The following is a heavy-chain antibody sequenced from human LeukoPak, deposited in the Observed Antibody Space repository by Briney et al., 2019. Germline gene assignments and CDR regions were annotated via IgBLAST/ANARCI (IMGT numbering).Heavy chain of an antibody. CDR1: GYTFTGYY. D-gene: IGHD3-9*01. V-gene: IGHV1-2*04. CDR2: INPNSGGT. J-gene: IGHJ6*02. CDR3: ARDPTYYDILTGSSNGMDV. Sequence: ASVKVSCKASGYTFTGYYMHWVRQAPGQGLEWRGWINPNSGGTNYAQKFQGWVTMTRDTSISTAYMELSRLRSDDTAVYYCARDPTYYDILTGSSNGMDVWGQGTTVTVSS.